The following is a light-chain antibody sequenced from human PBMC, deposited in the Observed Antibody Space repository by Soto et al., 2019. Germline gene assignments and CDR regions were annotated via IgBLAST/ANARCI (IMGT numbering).Light chain of an antibody. CDR3: QQYNNWPRT. Sequence: EIVMTQSPGTLSVSPGERATLSYRASQSVSGNLAWYQQKPGQAPRLLIYGPSTRATGIPARFSGSGSGTEFTLTISSLQSEDFAVYYCQQYNNWPRTFGQGTKVEVK. CDR2: GPS. V-gene: IGKV3-15*01. CDR1: QSVSGN. J-gene: IGKJ1*01.